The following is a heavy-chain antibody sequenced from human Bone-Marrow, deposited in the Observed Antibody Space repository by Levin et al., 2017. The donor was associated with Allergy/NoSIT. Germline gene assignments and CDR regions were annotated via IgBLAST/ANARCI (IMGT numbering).Heavy chain of an antibody. V-gene: IGHV4-59*01. D-gene: IGHD1-14*01. J-gene: IGHJ3*01. CDR3: ARNFGNDAFDL. Sequence: GSLRLSCTVSGGSISLYYWSWVRQPPGKGLEWIGYIHYSGTSDYNPSLKSRATISVDTSKNQFSLRLTSVTAADTALYFCARNFGNDAFDLWGHGTMDAVSS. CDR2: IHYSGTS. CDR1: GGSISLYY.